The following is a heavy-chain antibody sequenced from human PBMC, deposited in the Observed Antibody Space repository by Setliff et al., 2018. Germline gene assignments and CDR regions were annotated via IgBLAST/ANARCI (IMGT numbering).Heavy chain of an antibody. CDR1: GYTFINYG. J-gene: IGHJ4*02. CDR3: ARKGPNSSSHVFGY. CDR2: INPASGNT. D-gene: IGHD3-16*01. Sequence: ASVKVSCKTSGYTFINYGLSWMRQAPGQRLQWMGWINPASGNTKYSQEFQGGVTITRDTSATTVYMELSSLRSDDMAVYYCARKGPNSSSHVFGYWGQGTLVTVSS. V-gene: IGHV1-3*03.